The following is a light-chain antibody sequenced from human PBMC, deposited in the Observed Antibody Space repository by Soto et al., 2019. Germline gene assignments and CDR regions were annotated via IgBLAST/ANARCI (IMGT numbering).Light chain of an antibody. V-gene: IGKV1-27*01. CDR1: QGITNY. CDR3: QQRSNWPPRLT. CDR2: AAS. J-gene: IGKJ4*01. Sequence: DIQMTQSPSSLSASVGDRVTVTCRASQGITNYLAWYQQKPGKVPKLLIYAASTLQSGVPSRFSGTGSGTDFTLTISSLQPEDFAVYYCQQRSNWPPRLTFGGGTKVEIK.